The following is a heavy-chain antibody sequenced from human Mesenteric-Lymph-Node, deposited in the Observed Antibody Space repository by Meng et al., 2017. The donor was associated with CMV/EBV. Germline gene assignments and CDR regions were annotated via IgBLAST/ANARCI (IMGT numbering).Heavy chain of an antibody. D-gene: IGHD2-2*01. CDR3: ARGYCSSTSCPHYYYYNMDV. CDR2: IGTAGDT. CDR1: GFTFGSFD. J-gene: IGHJ6*02. V-gene: IGHV3-13*01. Sequence: GESLRLSCAASGFTFGSFDMHWVRQATGKGLEWVSGIGTAGDTYYADSVKGRFTISREDAKNSLYLQMNSLRAGDTAVYYCARGYCSSTSCPHYYYYNMDVWGQGTTVTVSS.